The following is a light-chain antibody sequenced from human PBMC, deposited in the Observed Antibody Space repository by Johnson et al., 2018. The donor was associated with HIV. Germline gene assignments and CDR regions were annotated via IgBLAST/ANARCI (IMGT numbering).Light chain of an antibody. J-gene: IGLJ1*01. V-gene: IGLV1-51*01. CDR3: GTWDSSLSVV. CDR1: SSNIGNNY. CDR2: DNN. Sequence: QSVLTQPPSVSAAPGQKVTISCSGSSSNIGNNYVSWYQQLPGTAPKLLIYDNNKRPSGIPDRFSGSKSGTSATLGITGLQTGDEADYYRGTWDSSLSVVFGTGTKVTVL.